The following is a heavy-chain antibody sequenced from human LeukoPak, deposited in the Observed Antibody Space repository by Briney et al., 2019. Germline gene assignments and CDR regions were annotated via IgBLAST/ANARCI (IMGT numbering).Heavy chain of an antibody. CDR1: GGSISSSSYY. J-gene: IGHJ4*02. Sequence: SETLSLTCTVSGGSISSSSYYWGWIRQPPGKGLEWIGSIYYSGSSYYNPSLKSRVTMSVDTSKNQFSLKLSSVTAADTAVYYCARRRRRAYYVWGSPFDYWGQGTLVTVSS. CDR3: ARRRRRAYYVWGSPFDY. D-gene: IGHD3-16*01. V-gene: IGHV4-39*01. CDR2: IYYSGSS.